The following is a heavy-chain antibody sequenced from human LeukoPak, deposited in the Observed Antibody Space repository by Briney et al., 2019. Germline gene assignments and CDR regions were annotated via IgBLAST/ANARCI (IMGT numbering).Heavy chain of an antibody. J-gene: IGHJ4*02. CDR3: AKQRRDGYNYFDY. Sequence: SETLSLTCTVSGVSVSSGSYYWSWIRQPPGKGLEWIGYIYYSGSTNYNPSLKSRVTISVDTSKNQFSLKLSSVTAADTAVYYCAKQRRDGYNYFDYWGQGTLVTVSS. CDR1: GVSVSSGSYY. CDR2: IYYSGST. V-gene: IGHV4-61*01. D-gene: IGHD5-24*01.